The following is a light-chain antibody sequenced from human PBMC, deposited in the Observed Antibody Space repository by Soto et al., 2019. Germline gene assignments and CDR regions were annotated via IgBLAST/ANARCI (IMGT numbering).Light chain of an antibody. V-gene: IGKV3-15*01. CDR1: QSVTSN. J-gene: IGKJ4*01. CDR3: QQYHDWPS. CDR2: GAS. Sequence: EIVMTQLPATLSVSPGETVTLSCRASQSVTSNLAWYQQKPGQAPRLLIYGASTRATGIPVIFSGSGSGTEFTLTISSLQPEDFAVYYCQQYHDWPSFGGGTKVDIK.